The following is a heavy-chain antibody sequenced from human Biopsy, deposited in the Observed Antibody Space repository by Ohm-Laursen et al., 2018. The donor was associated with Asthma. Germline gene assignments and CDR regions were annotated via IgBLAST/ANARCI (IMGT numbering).Heavy chain of an antibody. CDR1: GDSIIIGGHY. Sequence: TLSLTCNVSGDSIIIGGHYWSWIRQHPGKGLEWIGHIYFSGSAKYNPSLKSRVSTSVDTSKNQFSLKLSSVTAADTAVYYCARARAFRHDMTGPKTCLAVWGPGTTVIVSS. D-gene: IGHD3-9*01. V-gene: IGHV4-31*03. J-gene: IGHJ6*02. CDR2: IYFSGSA. CDR3: ARARAFRHDMTGPKTCLAV.